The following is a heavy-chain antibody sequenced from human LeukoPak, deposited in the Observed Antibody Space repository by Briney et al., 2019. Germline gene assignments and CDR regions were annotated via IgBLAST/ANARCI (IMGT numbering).Heavy chain of an antibody. CDR1: GYSFTSYW. CDR2: IYPGDSDT. D-gene: IGHD2-2*02. CDR3: ARHWEGYCSSTSCYTSYYYMDV. J-gene: IGHJ6*03. Sequence: PGESLKISWKGSGYSFTSYWIGWVRQMPGKGLEWMRIIYPGDSDTRYSPSFQGQVTISAGKSNSTAYLQWSSLKASDTAMYYCARHWEGYCSSTSCYTSYYYMDVWGKGTTVTVSS. V-gene: IGHV5-51*01.